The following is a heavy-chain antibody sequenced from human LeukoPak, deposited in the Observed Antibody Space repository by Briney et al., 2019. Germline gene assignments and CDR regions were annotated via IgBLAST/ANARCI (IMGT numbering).Heavy chain of an antibody. D-gene: IGHD1-26*01. CDR2: IYYSGST. CDR1: GGSISSHY. J-gene: IGHJ4*02. V-gene: IGHV4-59*11. Sequence: SETLSLTCTVSGGSISSHYWSWIRQPPGKGLEWIGYIYYSGSTNYNPSLKSRVTISVDTSKNQFSLKLSSVTAADTAVYYCARGFTGGGYWGQGTLVTVSS. CDR3: ARGFTGGGY.